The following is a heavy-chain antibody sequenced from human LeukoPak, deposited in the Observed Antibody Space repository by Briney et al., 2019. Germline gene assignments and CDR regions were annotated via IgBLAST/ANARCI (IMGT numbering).Heavy chain of an antibody. Sequence: PSETLSLTCSVSGASITSGDYYWNWIRQPAGKGLEWIGRIYTGGSTDYNASLKSRLTISGDTSKNQVSLRLSSVTAADTAVYYCARERWLQFGDDAFDIWGQGTRVTISS. CDR3: ARERWLQFGDDAFDI. CDR2: IYTGGST. J-gene: IGHJ3*02. D-gene: IGHD5-24*01. CDR1: GASITSGDYY. V-gene: IGHV4-61*02.